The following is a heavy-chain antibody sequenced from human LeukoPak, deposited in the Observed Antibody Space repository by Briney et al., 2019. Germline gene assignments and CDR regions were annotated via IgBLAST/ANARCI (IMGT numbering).Heavy chain of an antibody. J-gene: IGHJ4*02. Sequence: PSETLSLTCAVYGGSFSGYYWSWIRQPPGKGLEWIGEINHSGSTNYNPSLKSRVTISVDTSKNQFSLKLSSVTAADTAVYYCARALVVVVAATPPYYFDYWGQGTLVTVSS. D-gene: IGHD2-15*01. CDR2: INHSGST. CDR3: ARALVVVVAATPPYYFDY. V-gene: IGHV4-34*01. CDR1: GGSFSGYY.